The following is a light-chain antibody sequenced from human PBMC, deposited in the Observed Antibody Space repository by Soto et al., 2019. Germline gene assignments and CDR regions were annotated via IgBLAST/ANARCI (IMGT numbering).Light chain of an antibody. Sequence: QSALTQPRSVSGSPGQSVTFSCTETSSDVGGYNYVSWYQQHPGKAPKLMIYDVTERPSGVPDRFSGSKSGNTASLTISGLQAEDEADYYCCSYAGTYTLVVFGGGTKVTVL. CDR1: SSDVGGYNY. CDR3: CSYAGTYTLVV. V-gene: IGLV2-11*01. J-gene: IGLJ2*01. CDR2: DVT.